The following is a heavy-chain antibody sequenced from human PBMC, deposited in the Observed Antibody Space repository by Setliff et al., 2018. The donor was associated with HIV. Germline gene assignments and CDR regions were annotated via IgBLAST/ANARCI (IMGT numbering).Heavy chain of an antibody. D-gene: IGHD3-10*01. Sequence: SETLSLTCTVSGGSISSFYWSWIRQPPGKGPEWIGYINGSGRTNYNPSLKGRVTISLDTSKNRFSLKLNSVTAADTAVYYCARRFGEVYDWIDPCGQGTLVTVSS. CDR1: GGSISSFY. J-gene: IGHJ5*02. CDR2: INGSGRT. CDR3: ARRFGEVYDWIDP. V-gene: IGHV4-4*09.